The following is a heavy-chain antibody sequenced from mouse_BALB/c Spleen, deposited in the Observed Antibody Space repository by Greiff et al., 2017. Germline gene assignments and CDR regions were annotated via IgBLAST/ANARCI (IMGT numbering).Heavy chain of an antibody. J-gene: IGHJ3*01. Sequence: VQLKQSGPGLVKPSQSLSLTCTVTGYSITSDYAWNWIRQFPGNKLEWMGYISYSGSTSYNPSLKSRISITRDTSKNQFFLQLNSVTTEDTATYYCAHYYGSPWFAYWGQGTLVTVSA. CDR1: GYSITSDYA. D-gene: IGHD1-2*01. CDR2: ISYSGST. V-gene: IGHV3-2*02. CDR3: AHYYGSPWFAY.